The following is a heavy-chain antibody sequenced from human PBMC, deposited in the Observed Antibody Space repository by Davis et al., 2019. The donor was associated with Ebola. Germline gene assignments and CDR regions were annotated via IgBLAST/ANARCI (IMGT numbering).Heavy chain of an antibody. Sequence: SETLSLTCTVSGGSISSYYWSWIRQPPGKGLEWIGYIYYSGSTNYNPSLKSRVTISVDTSKNQFSLKLNSVTAADTAVYYCARGKQQLDPFDYWGQGTLVTVSS. J-gene: IGHJ4*02. CDR1: GGSISSYY. D-gene: IGHD6-13*01. V-gene: IGHV4-59*01. CDR3: ARGKQQLDPFDY. CDR2: IYYSGST.